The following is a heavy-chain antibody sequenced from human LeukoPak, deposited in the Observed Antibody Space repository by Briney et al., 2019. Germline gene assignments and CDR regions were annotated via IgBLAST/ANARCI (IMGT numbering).Heavy chain of an antibody. Sequence: GASVKVSCKASGYTFTSYGISWVRQAPGQGLEWMGLISAYNGNTNYAQKLQGRVTMTTDTSTSTAYMELRSLRSDDTAVYYCARAARIAAAGTGWFFRRPAFDIWGQGTMVTVSS. CDR2: ISAYNGNT. CDR1: GYTFTSYG. J-gene: IGHJ3*02. CDR3: ARAARIAAAGTGWFFRRPAFDI. D-gene: IGHD6-13*01. V-gene: IGHV1-18*01.